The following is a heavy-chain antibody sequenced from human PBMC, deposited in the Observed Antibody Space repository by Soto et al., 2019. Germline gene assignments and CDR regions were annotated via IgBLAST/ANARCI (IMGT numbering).Heavy chain of an antibody. CDR3: AREREWFGEFHYYYYGMDV. CDR1: GGSISSGGYY. D-gene: IGHD3-10*01. J-gene: IGHJ6*02. V-gene: IGHV4-31*03. CDR2: IYYNGST. Sequence: QVQLQESGPGLVKPSQTLSLTCTVSGGSISSGGYYWSWIRQHPGKGLEWIGYIYYNGSTYYNPSLKSRVTISVDTSKNQFSLKLSSVTAADTAVYYCAREREWFGEFHYYYYGMDVWGQGTTVTVSS.